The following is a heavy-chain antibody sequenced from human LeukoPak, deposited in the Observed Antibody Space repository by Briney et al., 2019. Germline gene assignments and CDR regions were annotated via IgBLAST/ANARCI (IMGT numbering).Heavy chain of an antibody. D-gene: IGHD4-23*01. J-gene: IGHJ4*02. CDR2: MNPRGGST. CDR3: ARVDDYGGNSVGY. CDR1: GYSFTTYY. V-gene: IGHV1-46*01. Sequence: ASVKVSCKASGYSFTTYYMHWMRQAPGQGLEWMGTMNPRGGSTNYAQKFQGRVTMIRDPSTSTVYMELSSLRFEDMAVYYCARVDDYGGNSVGYWGQGTLVTVSS.